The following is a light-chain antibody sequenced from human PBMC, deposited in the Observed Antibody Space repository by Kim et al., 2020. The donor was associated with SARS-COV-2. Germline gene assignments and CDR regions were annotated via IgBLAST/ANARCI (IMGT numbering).Light chain of an antibody. CDR1: SSKIGIRYD. CDR3: QSYDSSHVI. V-gene: IGLV1-40*01. CDR2: GNT. Sequence: PGQRVTISCTGSSSKIGIRYDVHWYQQHPGRAPKLLIYGNTNRPSGVPDRFSVSTSGTSVSLAITGLQAEDEADYYCQSYDSSHVIFGGGTQLTVL. J-gene: IGLJ2*01.